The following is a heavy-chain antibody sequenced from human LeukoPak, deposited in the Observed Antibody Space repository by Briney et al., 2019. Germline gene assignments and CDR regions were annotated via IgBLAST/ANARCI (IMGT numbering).Heavy chain of an antibody. CDR3: ARGPMDCSGGSCYFDY. CDR1: GFTFSSYS. CDR2: ISSSSSYI. Sequence: GGSLRLSCAASGFTFSSYSMNWVRQAPGKGLEWVSSISSSSSYIYYADSVKGRFTISRDNAKNSLYLQMNSLRAEDTAVYYRARGPMDCSGGSCYFDYWGQGTLVTVSS. J-gene: IGHJ4*02. V-gene: IGHV3-21*01. D-gene: IGHD2-15*01.